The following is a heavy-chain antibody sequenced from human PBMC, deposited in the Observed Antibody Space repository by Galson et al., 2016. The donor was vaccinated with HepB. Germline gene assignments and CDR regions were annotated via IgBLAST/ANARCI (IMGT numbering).Heavy chain of an antibody. CDR3: ARDPGQWAGYYYQYYGMDV. D-gene: IGHD1-26*01. Sequence: SLRLSCAASGFIFSDYGMHWVRQAPGKGLEWLAIIWYDGSIKYPADSAKGRFTISRDNSKNTLYLQMNSLRAEDTAVYYCARDPGQWAGYYYQYYGMDVWGQGTTVTVSS. V-gene: IGHV3-33*01. J-gene: IGHJ6*02. CDR1: GFIFSDYG. CDR2: IWYDGSIK.